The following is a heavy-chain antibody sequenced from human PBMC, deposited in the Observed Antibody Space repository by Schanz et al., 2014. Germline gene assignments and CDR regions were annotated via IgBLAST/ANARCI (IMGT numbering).Heavy chain of an antibody. CDR2: IRYDGFKI. Sequence: QVQLVESGGGVVQPGRSLRLSCAASGFPFSNYGMHWVRQAPGKGLEWVAGIRYDGFKIYYEDSVKGRFTITRDNSQNTLYLQMDSLRVEDTAVFYCAKDWGTGHCISNTCYSFTHWGQGTLVTVSS. D-gene: IGHD2-2*01. J-gene: IGHJ4*02. CDR3: AKDWGTGHCISNTCYSFTH. V-gene: IGHV3-33*03. CDR1: GFPFSNYG.